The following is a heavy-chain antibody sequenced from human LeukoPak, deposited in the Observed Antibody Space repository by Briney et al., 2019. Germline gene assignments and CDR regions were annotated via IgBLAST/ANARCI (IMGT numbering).Heavy chain of an antibody. J-gene: IGHJ4*02. Sequence: GGSLRLSCAASGFTFSSYWMSWVRQAPGKGLERVANIKQDGSEKYYVDSVKGRFTISRDNANNSLYLQMNSLRAENTAVYYCARVANTAMVVDYWGQGTLVTVSS. CDR3: ARVANTAMVVDY. CDR2: IKQDGSEK. V-gene: IGHV3-7*01. D-gene: IGHD5-18*01. CDR1: GFTFSSYW.